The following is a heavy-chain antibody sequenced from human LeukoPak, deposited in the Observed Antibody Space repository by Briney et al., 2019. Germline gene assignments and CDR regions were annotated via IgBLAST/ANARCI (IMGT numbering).Heavy chain of an antibody. J-gene: IGHJ3*02. Sequence: PGGSLRLSCAASGFTFSSYAMSWVRQAPGKGLEWIGEINHSGSTNYNPSLKSRVTISVDTSKNEFALKLTSVTAADTAVYYCARDRSTVTPPQPDAFDIWGQGTMVTVSS. CDR1: GFTFSSYA. D-gene: IGHD4-17*01. CDR2: INHSGST. CDR3: ARDRSTVTPPQPDAFDI. V-gene: IGHV4-34*01.